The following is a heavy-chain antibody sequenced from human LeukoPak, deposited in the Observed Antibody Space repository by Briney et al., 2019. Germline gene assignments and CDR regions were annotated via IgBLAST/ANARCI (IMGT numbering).Heavy chain of an antibody. CDR2: IKQDGSEK. J-gene: IGHJ6*03. V-gene: IGHV3-7*01. CDR1: GFSFSSYW. Sequence: GGSLRLSCAASGFSFSSYWMSWVRQAPGKGLEWVANIKQDGSEKYYVDSVKGRFTISRDNAKNSLYLQMNSLRAEDTAVYYCAKNYYYYYYMDVWGRGTTVTVSS. CDR3: AKNYYYYYYMDV.